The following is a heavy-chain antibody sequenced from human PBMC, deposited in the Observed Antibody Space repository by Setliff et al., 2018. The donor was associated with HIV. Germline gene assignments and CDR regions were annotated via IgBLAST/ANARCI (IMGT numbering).Heavy chain of an antibody. CDR3: ASEAWTSYSSSWFDY. D-gene: IGHD6-13*01. CDR2: MCHGGNNN. J-gene: IGHJ4*02. Sequence: SETLSLTCGVSGYSISSDYCWGWIRQPPGKGLEWIGNMCHGGNNNYYNPSLKSRVTISVDTSKNQFSLKLSSVTAADTAVYYCASEAWTSYSSSWFDYWGQGTLVTVSS. CDR1: GYSISSDYC. V-gene: IGHV4-38-2*01.